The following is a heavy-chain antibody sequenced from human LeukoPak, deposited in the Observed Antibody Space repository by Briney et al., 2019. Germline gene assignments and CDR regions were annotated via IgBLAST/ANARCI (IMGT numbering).Heavy chain of an antibody. V-gene: IGHV1-18*01. J-gene: IGHJ4*02. CDR2: ISAYNGNT. Sequence: ASVKVSCKASGYTSTSYGINWVRQAPGQGLEWMGWISAYNGNTNYAQKLQDRVTMTTDTSTSTAYMELRSLRSDDTAIYYCARMMSIPVAGHRPLFDYWGQGTLVTVSS. CDR1: GYTSTSYG. D-gene: IGHD6-19*01. CDR3: ARMMSIPVAGHRPLFDY.